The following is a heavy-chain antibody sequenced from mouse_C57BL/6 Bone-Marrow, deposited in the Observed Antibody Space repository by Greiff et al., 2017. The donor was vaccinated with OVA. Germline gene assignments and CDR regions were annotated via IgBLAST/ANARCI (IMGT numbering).Heavy chain of an antibody. V-gene: IGHV5-12*01. D-gene: IGHD2-1*01. J-gene: IGHJ3*01. CDR2: ISNGGGST. Sequence: EVKLVESGGGLVQPGGSLKLSCAASGFTFSDYYMYWVRQTPEKRLEWVAYISNGGGSTYYPDNVKGRFTISRDNAKNTLYLQMSRLKSEDTAMYYCARQDYGIAWFAYWGQGTLVTVSA. CDR3: ARQDYGIAWFAY. CDR1: GFTFSDYY.